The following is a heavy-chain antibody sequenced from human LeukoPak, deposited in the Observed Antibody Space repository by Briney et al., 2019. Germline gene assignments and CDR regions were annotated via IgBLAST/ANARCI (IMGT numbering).Heavy chain of an antibody. J-gene: IGHJ4*02. Sequence: PGGSLRLSCAASGFTFSQYWMTWVRQAPGKGLEWVANMKQDGSQEMYVDSVKGRFTISRDNAKNSLYLQMNSLRPEDTAVYYCARIGYEDDRSAFRYFDYWGQGTLVTVSS. V-gene: IGHV3-7*05. CDR2: MKQDGSQE. D-gene: IGHD6-13*01. CDR3: ARIGYEDDRSAFRYFDY. CDR1: GFTFSQYW.